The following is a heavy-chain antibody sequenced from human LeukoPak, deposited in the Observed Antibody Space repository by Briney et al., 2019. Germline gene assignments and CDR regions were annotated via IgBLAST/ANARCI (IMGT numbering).Heavy chain of an antibody. Sequence: SETLSLTCTVSGYSLSSGYYWGWIRQPPGKGLEWIGSIYHSGSTYYNPSPKSRVTISVDTSKNQFSLKLSSVTAADTAVYYCARVLTDEGLSARNDYWGQGTLVTVSS. V-gene: IGHV4-38-2*02. D-gene: IGHD1-14*01. J-gene: IGHJ4*02. CDR1: GYSLSSGYY. CDR3: ARVLTDEGLSARNDY. CDR2: IYHSGST.